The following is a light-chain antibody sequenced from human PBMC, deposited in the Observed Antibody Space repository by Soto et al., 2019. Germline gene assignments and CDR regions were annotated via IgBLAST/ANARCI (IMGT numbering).Light chain of an antibody. V-gene: IGLV2-14*01. J-gene: IGLJ2*01. CDR1: SSDIGAYNY. CDR3: SSYTTSLTVI. Sequence: QSALAQPASVSGSPGQSITISCTGASSDIGAYNYVSWYQQHPGKAPKLILSDVSNRPSGVSNRFSGSKSGNTASLTISGLQAEDEAHYYCSSYTTSLTVIFGGGTKLT. CDR2: DVS.